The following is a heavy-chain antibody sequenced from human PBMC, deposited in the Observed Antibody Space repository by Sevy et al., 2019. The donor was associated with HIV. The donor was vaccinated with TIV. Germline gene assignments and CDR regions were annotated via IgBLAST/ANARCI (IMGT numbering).Heavy chain of an antibody. Sequence: GESLKISCKGSGYSFTSYWIGWVRQMPGKGLEWMGIIYPGDSDTRYSPSFQGQVTISADKSISTAYLQWSSLKASDTAMYYCARQFCCSTSCYINWFDPWGQGTLVTVSS. J-gene: IGHJ5*02. D-gene: IGHD2-2*02. CDR2: IYPGDSDT. CDR3: ARQFCCSTSCYINWFDP. V-gene: IGHV5-51*01. CDR1: GYSFTSYW.